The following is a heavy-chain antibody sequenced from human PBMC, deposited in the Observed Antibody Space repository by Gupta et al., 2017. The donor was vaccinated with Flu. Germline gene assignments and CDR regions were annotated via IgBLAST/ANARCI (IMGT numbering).Heavy chain of an antibody. Sequence: QVQLVQSGAEVKKPGASVKVSCQASGYTFTSYGVSWVRQAPGQGLEWMGWISGYNGNTYYAQSLLSRVTMTTDPSTNTAYMELRSLKSDDTALYYCARGDYGGKLIDKWGQGTLVTVSS. CDR3: ARGDYGGKLIDK. CDR1: GYTFTSYG. J-gene: IGHJ4*02. CDR2: ISGYNGNT. V-gene: IGHV1-18*01. D-gene: IGHD4-23*01.